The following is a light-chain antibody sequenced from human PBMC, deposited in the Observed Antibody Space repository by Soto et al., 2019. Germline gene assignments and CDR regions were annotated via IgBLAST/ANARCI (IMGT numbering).Light chain of an antibody. CDR2: GAS. J-gene: IGKJ1*01. CDR3: QHYNNWPPWT. V-gene: IGKV3-15*01. CDR1: QSGSIN. Sequence: EIVMTQSPATLSVSPGERATLSCRASQSGSINLAWYQQKPGQAPRLLIYGASTRATGIPARFICSGSGTEFTLTISSLQSEDFAVYYCQHYNNWPPWTFGQGTKVDLK.